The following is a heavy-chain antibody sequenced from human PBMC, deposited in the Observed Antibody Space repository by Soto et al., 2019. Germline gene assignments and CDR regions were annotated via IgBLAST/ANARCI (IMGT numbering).Heavy chain of an antibody. J-gene: IGHJ5*02. CDR3: ARDFFDSSDYTTNWFDP. Sequence: LQLQESGPGQVKSSETLSLTCSVSADSISNSQFYWAWISEPPGEGLEWIGSIYDTGNAYYNPSLKSRVTISVDTSKNQFSLKLTSVTAADAALYYCARDFFDSSDYTTNWFDPWGQGTLVTVSS. D-gene: IGHD3-22*01. V-gene: IGHV4-39*01. CDR2: IYDTGNA. CDR1: ADSISNSQFY.